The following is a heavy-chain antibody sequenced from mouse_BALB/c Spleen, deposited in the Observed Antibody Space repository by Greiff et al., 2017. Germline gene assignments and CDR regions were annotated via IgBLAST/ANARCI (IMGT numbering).Heavy chain of an antibody. CDR1: GYSITSCYY. CDR2: ISYDGSN. CDR3: AREGLQAY. J-gene: IGHJ3*01. D-gene: IGHD3-3*01. V-gene: IGHV3-6*02. Sequence: EVKLQESGPGLVKPSQSLSLTCSVTGYSITSCYYWNWIRQFPGNKLEWMGYISYDGSNNYNPSLKNRISITRDTSKNQFFLKLNSVTTEDTATYYCAREGLQAYWGQGTLVTVSA.